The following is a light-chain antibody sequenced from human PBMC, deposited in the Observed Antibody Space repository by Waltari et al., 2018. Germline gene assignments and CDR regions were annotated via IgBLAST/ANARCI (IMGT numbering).Light chain of an antibody. CDR2: AAS. CDR3: QQYNIWPLT. J-gene: IGKJ4*01. Sequence: VMTQSPATLSLSPGERATLSCRTSQGVNRNFAWYQQKPGQAPRLLIFAASSRAAGIPARFSGSGSGTEFTLTISSLQSEDFAVYYCQQYNIWPLTFGGGTKVEVK. CDR1: QGVNRN. V-gene: IGKV3-15*01.